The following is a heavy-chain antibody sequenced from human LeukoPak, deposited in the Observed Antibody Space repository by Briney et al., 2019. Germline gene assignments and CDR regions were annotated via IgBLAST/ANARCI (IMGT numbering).Heavy chain of an antibody. CDR3: AKVSWANYFDY. D-gene: IGHD6-13*01. Sequence: QPGGSRRLSCAASGFTFSSYAMSWVRQAPGEGLEWVSGISGSGGNTHYADSVRGRFTISRDNSRNTVYLEMNSLRAEDTAIYYCAKVSWANYFDYWGQGTLVTVSS. J-gene: IGHJ4*02. V-gene: IGHV3-23*01. CDR1: GFTFSSYA. CDR2: ISGSGGNT.